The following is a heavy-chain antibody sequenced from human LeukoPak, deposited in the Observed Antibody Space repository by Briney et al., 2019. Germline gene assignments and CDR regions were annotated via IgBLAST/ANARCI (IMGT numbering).Heavy chain of an antibody. J-gene: IGHJ4*02. CDR3: ARDPDY. V-gene: IGHV3-48*01. CDR1: GFTFSSYG. Sequence: GGSLRLSCAASGFTFSSYGMSWVRQAPGKGQEWLSYISSSSSTIYYANSVKGRFTISRDNAKNSLYLQMNSLRAEDTAVYYCARDPDYWGQGNLVTVSS. CDR2: ISSSSSTI.